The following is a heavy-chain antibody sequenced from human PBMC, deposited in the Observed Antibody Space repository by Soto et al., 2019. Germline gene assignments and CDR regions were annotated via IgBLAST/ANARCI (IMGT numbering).Heavy chain of an antibody. CDR1: GDSFNDYP. D-gene: IGHD5-18*01. CDR3: ASSYGVSRYGDF. Sequence: QVQLVQSGAEVRKPGSSVKVSCHSSGDSFNDYPVTWVRQAPGQGLEWMGVTIPVSGTTNYAQEFQGRVTITADVSTSTVYMELSSLKYEDTAVYYCASSYGVSRYGDFWGHGPLVNVSS. V-gene: IGHV1-69*01. CDR2: TIPVSGTT. J-gene: IGHJ4*01.